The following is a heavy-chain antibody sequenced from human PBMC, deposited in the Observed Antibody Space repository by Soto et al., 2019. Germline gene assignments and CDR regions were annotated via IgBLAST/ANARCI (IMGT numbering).Heavy chain of an antibody. Sequence: SETLSLTCTVSGGSISSSSYYWGWIRQPPGKGLEWIGSIYYSGSTYYNPSLKSRVTISVDTSKNQFSLKLSSVTAADTAVYYCASWGRGVSVVGENYYDSSGYHYSVDYWGQGSLVIVSS. J-gene: IGHJ4*02. CDR3: ASWGRGVSVVGENYYDSSGYHYSVDY. V-gene: IGHV4-39*01. CDR2: IYYSGST. D-gene: IGHD3-22*01. CDR1: GGSISSSSYY.